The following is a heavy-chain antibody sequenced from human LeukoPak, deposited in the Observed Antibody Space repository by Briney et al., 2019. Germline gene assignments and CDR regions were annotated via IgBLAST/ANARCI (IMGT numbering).Heavy chain of an antibody. D-gene: IGHD3-10*01. J-gene: IGHJ4*02. Sequence: GGSLRLSCAASGFILSSYGMHWVRQAPGKGLEWVAVISYDGGNKHYADSVKGRFTISRDNSKNTLYLQMNSLRAEDTAVYYCALVVYYYGSGSYSPFDYWGQGTLVTVSS. CDR2: ISYDGGNK. V-gene: IGHV3-30*03. CDR1: GFILSSYG. CDR3: ALVVYYYGSGSYSPFDY.